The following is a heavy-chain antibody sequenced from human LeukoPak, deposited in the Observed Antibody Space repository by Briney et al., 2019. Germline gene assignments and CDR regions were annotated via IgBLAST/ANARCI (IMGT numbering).Heavy chain of an antibody. V-gene: IGHV3-23*01. CDR2: ISDSGGRT. CDR3: ARGSSWYMVRWFDP. Sequence: GGSLRLSCAVSGITLSNYGMSWVRQAPGKGLAWVAGISDSGGRTNYADSVKGRFTISRDNPKNTLNLQMNSLRAEDTAVYYCARGSSWYMVRWFDPWGQGTLVTVSS. CDR1: GITLSNYG. D-gene: IGHD6-13*01. J-gene: IGHJ5*02.